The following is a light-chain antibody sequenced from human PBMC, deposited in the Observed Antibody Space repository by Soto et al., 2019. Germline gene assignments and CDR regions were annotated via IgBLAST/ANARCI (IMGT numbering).Light chain of an antibody. CDR3: CSYAGSSTYYV. V-gene: IGLV2-23*01. CDR2: EGS. J-gene: IGLJ1*01. Sequence: QSVLTQPASVSGSPGQSITISCTGTSSDVGNYNLVSWYQQHPGKAPKLMIYEGSKRPSGVSNRFSASKSGNTASLTISGLQAEDEAVYYCCSYAGSSTYYVFGTGTKVTVL. CDR1: SSDVGNYNL.